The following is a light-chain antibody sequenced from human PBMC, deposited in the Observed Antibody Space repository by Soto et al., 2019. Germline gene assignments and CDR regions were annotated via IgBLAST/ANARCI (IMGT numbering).Light chain of an antibody. CDR3: SSYRRGSTYV. CDR2: DVT. V-gene: IGLV2-14*03. J-gene: IGLJ1*01. CDR1: NKYVGGYNY. Sequence: SQPSPLSGSPGQSITRSCPGNNKYVGGYNYVSWYQQHPGKAPRLMIYDVTNRPSGVSDRFSGSKSGNTASLTISGLQAEDEADYYCSSYRRGSTYVFGTGTKVTVL.